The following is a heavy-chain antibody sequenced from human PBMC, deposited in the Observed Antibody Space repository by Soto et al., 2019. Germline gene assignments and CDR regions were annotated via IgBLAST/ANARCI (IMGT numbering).Heavy chain of an antibody. J-gene: IGHJ3*02. V-gene: IGHV4-4*02. Sequence: PAEFLSLTCDVSGGCISSSKWRSWGRQPAGRGIEWIGEIYHSGSTNYNPSIKILVTISVDKSKNQLSLKLSYVTAADTAVYYCASAGSEVTVTTEGCAFDIWGQGKMVTLSS. CDR3: ASAGSEVTVTTEGCAFDI. D-gene: IGHD4-17*01. CDR1: GGCISSSKW. CDR2: IYHSGST.